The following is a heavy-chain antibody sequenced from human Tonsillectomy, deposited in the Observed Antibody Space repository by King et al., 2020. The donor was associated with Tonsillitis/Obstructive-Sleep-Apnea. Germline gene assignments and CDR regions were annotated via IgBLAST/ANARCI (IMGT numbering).Heavy chain of an antibody. D-gene: IGHD3-10*01. CDR2: IYHSGST. J-gene: IGHJ3*02. Sequence: QLQESGPGLVKPSGTLSLTCAVSGGSISSSNWWSWVRQPPGKGLEWIGEIYHSGSTNYNPSLKSRVTISVDKSKNQFSLKLSSVTAADTAVYYCASHTTDPWVGGLDSAFDIWGQGTMVTVSS. V-gene: IGHV4-4*02. CDR3: ASHTTDPWVGGLDSAFDI. CDR1: GGSISSSNW.